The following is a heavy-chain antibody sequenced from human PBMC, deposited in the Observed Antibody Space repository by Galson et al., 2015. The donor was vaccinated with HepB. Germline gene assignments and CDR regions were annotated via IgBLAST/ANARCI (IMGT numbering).Heavy chain of an antibody. J-gene: IGHJ4*02. CDR3: ARAGMEYYDSSGRFDY. CDR1: SSYA. Sequence: SSYAMHWVRQAPGKGLEWVTLISYDGSNKYYADSVKGRFTISRDNSKNTLYLQMNSLRAEDTAVYYCARAGMEYYDSSGRFDYWGQGTLVTVSS. V-gene: IGHV3-30-3*01. D-gene: IGHD3-22*01. CDR2: ISYDGSNK.